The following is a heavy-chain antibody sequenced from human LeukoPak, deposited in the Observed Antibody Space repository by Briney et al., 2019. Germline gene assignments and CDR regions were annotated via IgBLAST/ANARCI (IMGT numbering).Heavy chain of an antibody. V-gene: IGHV3-23*01. CDR3: AKEGYSSGWYSGFSY. Sequence: PGGSLRLSCAASGFTFSSYSMNWVRQAPGKGLEWVSAISGSGGSTYYADSVKGRFTISRDNSKNTLYLQMNSLRAEDTAVYYCAKEGYSSGWYSGFSYWGQGTLVTVSS. CDR2: ISGSGGST. CDR1: GFTFSSYS. J-gene: IGHJ4*02. D-gene: IGHD6-19*01.